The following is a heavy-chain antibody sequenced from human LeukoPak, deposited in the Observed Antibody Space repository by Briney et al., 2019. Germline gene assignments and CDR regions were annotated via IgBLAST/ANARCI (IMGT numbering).Heavy chain of an antibody. CDR2: IYHSGST. CDR3: AREDTGEFDY. CDR1: GGSISSGGYY. J-gene: IGHJ4*02. Sequence: PSETLSLTCTVSGGSISSGGYYWSWIRQPPGKGLEWIGYIYHSGSTYYNPSLKSRVTISIDTSKNQFSLKLNSVTAADTAVYYCAREDTGEFDYWGQGTLVTVSS. D-gene: IGHD5-18*01. V-gene: IGHV4-30-2*01.